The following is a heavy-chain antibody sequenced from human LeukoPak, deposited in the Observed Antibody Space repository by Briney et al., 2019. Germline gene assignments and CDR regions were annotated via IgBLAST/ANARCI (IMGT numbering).Heavy chain of an antibody. CDR1: GFTFSSYS. V-gene: IGHV3-21*04. CDR3: AKGADYSDSSGYYHY. J-gene: IGHJ4*02. Sequence: GGSLRLSCAASGFTFSSYSMNWVRQAPGKGLEWVSSISSSSSYIYYADSVKGRFTISRDNAKNSLYLQMNSLRAEDTAVSYCAKGADYSDSSGYYHYWGQGNLVTVSS. D-gene: IGHD3-22*01. CDR2: ISSSSSYI.